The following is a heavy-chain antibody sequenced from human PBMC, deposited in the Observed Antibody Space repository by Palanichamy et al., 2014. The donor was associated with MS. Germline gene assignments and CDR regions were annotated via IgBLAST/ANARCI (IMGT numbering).Heavy chain of an antibody. V-gene: IGHV1-3*01. CDR3: ARGHDSWSGYSFDF. J-gene: IGHJ4*02. D-gene: IGHD3-3*01. CDR2: INAGNGNT. CDR1: GYAFTDYA. Sequence: QVQLVQFGAEVKKPGASVKVSCKASGYAFTDYAIHWVRQAPGQRLEWMGWINAGNGNTKYSQKFQSRVTITRDTSADTAYMELSSLRSEDTALYYCARGHDSWSGYSFDFWGQGTLVTASS.